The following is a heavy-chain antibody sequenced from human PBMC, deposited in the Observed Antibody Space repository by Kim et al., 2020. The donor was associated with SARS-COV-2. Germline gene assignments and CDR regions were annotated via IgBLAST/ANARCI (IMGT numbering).Heavy chain of an antibody. J-gene: IGHJ4*02. Sequence: ADSVKGRFTISRDNSKNTLYLQMNSLRAEDTAVYYCAKVRSPVEFDYFDYWGQGTLVTVSS. D-gene: IGHD2-15*01. V-gene: IGHV3-23*01. CDR3: AKVRSPVEFDYFDY.